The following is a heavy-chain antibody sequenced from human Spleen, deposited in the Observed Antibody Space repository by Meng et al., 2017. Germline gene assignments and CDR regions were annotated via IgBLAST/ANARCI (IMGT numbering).Heavy chain of an antibody. J-gene: IGHJ4*02. V-gene: IGHV3-23*01. D-gene: IGHD1-1*01. CDR3: AKEEVPNDY. CDR2: ISDSGGRI. Sequence: GESLKISCAASGFSFSNYAMSWVRLAPGRGLEWVSVISDSGGRIYYTDSVKGRFTIYRDNSKNTLYLQMNSLRAEDTAIYYCAKEEVPNDYWGQGTLVTVSS. CDR1: GFSFSNYA.